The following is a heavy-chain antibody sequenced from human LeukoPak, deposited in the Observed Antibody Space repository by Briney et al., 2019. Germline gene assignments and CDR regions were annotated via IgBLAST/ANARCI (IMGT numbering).Heavy chain of an antibody. D-gene: IGHD1-14*01. CDR3: ARQRKTTGVYYYYYMDV. V-gene: IGHV5-51*01. CDR1: GYSFTSYW. CDR2: IYPGDSDT. Sequence: GESLKISCKGSGYSFTSYWIDWVRQMPGKGLEWKGIIYPGDSDTRYSPSFQGQVTISADKSISTAYLQWSSLKASDTAMYYCARQRKTTGVYYYYYMDVWGKGTTVTVSS. J-gene: IGHJ6*03.